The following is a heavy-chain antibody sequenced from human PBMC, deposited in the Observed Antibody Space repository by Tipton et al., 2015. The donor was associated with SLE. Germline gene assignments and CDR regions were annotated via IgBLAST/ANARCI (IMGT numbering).Heavy chain of an antibody. CDR2: IYYSGST. D-gene: IGHD3-22*01. J-gene: IGHJ4*02. V-gene: IGHV4-59*12. CDR1: GGSISSYY. CDR3: ARDAYYYDSSGLD. Sequence: LRLSCTVSGGSISSYYWSWIRQPPGKGLEWIGYIYYSGSTNYNPSLKSRVTISVDTSKNQFSLKLSSVTAADTAVYYCARDAYYYDSSGLDWGQGTLVTVSS.